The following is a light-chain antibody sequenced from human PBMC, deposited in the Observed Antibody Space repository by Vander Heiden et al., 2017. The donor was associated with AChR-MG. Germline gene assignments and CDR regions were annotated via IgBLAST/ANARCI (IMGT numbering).Light chain of an antibody. V-gene: IGKV1-5*03. CDR2: KAS. Sequence: DIQMTQSPSTLSASVGDRVTITCRASQSISSWLAWYQQKPVKAPKLLIYKASSLESGVPSGFSRSPSGTEFTLTISSLHPDDFATYYCLQYTSYRSSFAQGVNPGIK. J-gene: IGKJ2*03. CDR3: LQYTSYRSS. CDR1: QSISSW.